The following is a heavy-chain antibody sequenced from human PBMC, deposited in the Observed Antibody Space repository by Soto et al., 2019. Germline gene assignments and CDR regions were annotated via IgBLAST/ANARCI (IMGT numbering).Heavy chain of an antibody. CDR2: ISGSSGRT. CDR3: AKAERYDSSGYQPPVYGMDV. Sequence: GGSLRLSCAAPGFTFSSYAMSWVRQAPGNGPEWVSAISGSSGRTYYAGCVKGRFTISRDNSKNTLYLQMNSLRAEDTAVYYCAKAERYDSSGYQPPVYGMDVWGQGTTVTVSS. D-gene: IGHD3-22*01. CDR1: GFTFSSYA. J-gene: IGHJ6*02. V-gene: IGHV3-23*01.